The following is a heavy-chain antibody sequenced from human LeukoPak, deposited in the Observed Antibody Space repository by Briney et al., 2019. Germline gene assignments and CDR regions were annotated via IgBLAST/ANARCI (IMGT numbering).Heavy chain of an antibody. CDR2: IYYSGST. Sequence: PSETLSLTCTVSGGPISSSSCYWGWIRQPPRKGLEWIGSIYYSGSTYYNASLKSRGTISVDTSKNQFSLKLNSVTAADTAVYFCARQVVAVAGTGYFDYWGQGTLVTVSS. J-gene: IGHJ4*02. V-gene: IGHV4-39*01. D-gene: IGHD6-19*01. CDR3: ARQVVAVAGTGYFDY. CDR1: GGPISSSSCY.